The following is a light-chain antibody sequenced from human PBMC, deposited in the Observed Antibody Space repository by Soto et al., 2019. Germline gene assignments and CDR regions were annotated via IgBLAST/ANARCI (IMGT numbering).Light chain of an antibody. CDR3: QQYDNSPL. V-gene: IGKV3-20*01. CDR1: QSISDT. Sequence: EIVLTQSPGTLSLSPGERATLSCRASQSISDTLAWYQQKPGQAPRLLIYGASSRATGIPDRFSGSGSGTDFTLTISRLEPEDFAVYYCQQYDNSPLFGQGTKVDIK. CDR2: GAS. J-gene: IGKJ1*01.